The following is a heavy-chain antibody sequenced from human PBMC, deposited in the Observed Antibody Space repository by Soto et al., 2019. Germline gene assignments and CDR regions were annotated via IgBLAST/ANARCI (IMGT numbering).Heavy chain of an antibody. D-gene: IGHD3-22*01. CDR2: VSSDGGLK. Sequence: QVQLVESGGGVVQPGRSLRLSCEASGFTFSSFGMHWVRQAPGKGLEWVAVVSSDGGLKYYADSVKGRFTISRDNSKNTLYLQMNILGAEDTAIYYGAKEYDSSGYGAFFDYWGQGTLVTVSS. J-gene: IGHJ4*02. CDR1: GFTFSSFG. CDR3: AKEYDSSGYGAFFDY. V-gene: IGHV3-30*18.